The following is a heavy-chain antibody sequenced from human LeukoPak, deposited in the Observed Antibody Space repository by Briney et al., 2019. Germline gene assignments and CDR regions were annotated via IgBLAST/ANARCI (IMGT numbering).Heavy chain of an antibody. V-gene: IGHV4-39*07. Sequence: SETLSLTCTVSGGSISSSSYYWGWIRQPPGKGLEWIGCIYYSGSTYYNPSLKSRVTISVDTSKNQFSLKLSSVAAADTAVYYCARVHYDILTGNDAFDIWGQGTMVTVSS. CDR3: ARVHYDILTGNDAFDI. D-gene: IGHD3-9*01. J-gene: IGHJ3*02. CDR2: IYYSGST. CDR1: GGSISSSSYY.